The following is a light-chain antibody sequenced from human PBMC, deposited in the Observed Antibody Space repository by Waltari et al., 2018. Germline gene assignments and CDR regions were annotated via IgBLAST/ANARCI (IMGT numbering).Light chain of an antibody. CDR3: HSRDASGVAGS. J-gene: IGLJ2*01. CDR1: SLRSYY. V-gene: IGLV3-19*01. Sequence: SSELTQAPAVSVAMGQTVRIPCQGDSLRSYYASWYQQRPGQAPILVMYDKNNRPSGVPDRFSGSSSHNTASLTITGAQAEDEASYYCHSRDASGVAGSFGGGTKLTVL. CDR2: DKN.